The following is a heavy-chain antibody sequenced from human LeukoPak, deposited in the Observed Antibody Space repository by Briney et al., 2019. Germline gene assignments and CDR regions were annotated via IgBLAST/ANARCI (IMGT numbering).Heavy chain of an antibody. Sequence: ASVKVSSKASGYTFTAYYIHWVRQAPGQGFEWMGWINPNSGCTNYAQKFQGRVTMTRDTSISTAYMELSSLRSDDTAVYYCARDFIVGATTFDYWGQGTLFTVSS. CDR2: INPNSGCT. V-gene: IGHV1-2*02. J-gene: IGHJ4*02. CDR3: ARDFIVGATTFDY. D-gene: IGHD1-26*01. CDR1: GYTFTAYY.